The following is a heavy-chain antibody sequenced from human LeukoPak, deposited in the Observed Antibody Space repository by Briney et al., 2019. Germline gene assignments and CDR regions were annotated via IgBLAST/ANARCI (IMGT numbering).Heavy chain of an antibody. CDR3: ASSRGYSYGEIDY. V-gene: IGHV4-30-4*01. D-gene: IGHD5-18*01. Sequence: MASETLSLTCTVSGGSISSGDYYWSWIRQPPGKGLEWIGYIYYSGSTYYNPSLKSRVTISVDTSKNQFSLKLSSVTAADTAVYYCASSRGYSYGEIDYWGQGTLVTVSS. CDR2: IYYSGST. J-gene: IGHJ4*02. CDR1: GGSISSGDYY.